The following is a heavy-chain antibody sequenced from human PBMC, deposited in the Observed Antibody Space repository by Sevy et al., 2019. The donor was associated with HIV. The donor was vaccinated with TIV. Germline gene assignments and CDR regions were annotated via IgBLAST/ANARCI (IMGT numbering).Heavy chain of an antibody. CDR1: GGSISSGSYY. D-gene: IGHD2-8*02. Sequence: SETLSLTCTVSGGSISSGSYYWSWIRQPAGKGLEWIGRIYTSGSTNYNPSLKSRVTISVDTSKNQFSLKLSSVTAADTAVYYCARLEVQGLVTGAFDIWGQGTMVTVSS. J-gene: IGHJ3*02. V-gene: IGHV4-61*02. CDR2: IYTSGST. CDR3: ARLEVQGLVTGAFDI.